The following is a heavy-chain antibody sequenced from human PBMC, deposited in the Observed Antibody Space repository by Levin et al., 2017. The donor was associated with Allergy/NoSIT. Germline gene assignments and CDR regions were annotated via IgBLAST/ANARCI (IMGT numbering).Heavy chain of an antibody. CDR3: SRERDYHMDV. Sequence: SETLSLTCTVSGGSVTATINSYWTWIRQSAGKGPEWIGRFYFSGDSNYNPYYNPSLKSRVTISVDTSKNQFFLRLTSVTAADTAVYYCSRERDYHMDVWGKGTTVTVSS. J-gene: IGHJ6*03. CDR1: GGSVTATINSY. V-gene: IGHV4-61*10. CDR2: FYFSGDS.